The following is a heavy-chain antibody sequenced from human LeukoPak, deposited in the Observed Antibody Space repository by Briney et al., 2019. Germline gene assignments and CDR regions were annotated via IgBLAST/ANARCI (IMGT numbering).Heavy chain of an antibody. Sequence: PSETLSLTCAAYGGSFSGYYWSWIRQPPGKGLEWIGEINHSGSTNYNPSLKSRVTISVATSKNQFSLKLSSVTAADTAVYYCARGLSPPGIAAAGVGGFDYWGQGTLVTVSS. J-gene: IGHJ4*02. CDR3: ARGLSPPGIAAAGVGGFDY. D-gene: IGHD6-13*01. CDR2: INHSGST. V-gene: IGHV4-34*01. CDR1: GGSFSGYY.